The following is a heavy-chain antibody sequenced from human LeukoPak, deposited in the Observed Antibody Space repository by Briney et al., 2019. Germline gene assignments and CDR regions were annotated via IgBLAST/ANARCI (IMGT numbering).Heavy chain of an antibody. V-gene: IGHV3-33*01. J-gene: IGHJ4*02. D-gene: IGHD3-22*01. CDR1: GFTFSSYG. CDR2: IWYDGSNK. CDR3: ARDRGYGLYYFDY. Sequence: GGSLRLSCAASGFTFSSYGMHWVRQAPGKGLEWVAVIWYDGSNKYYADSVKGRFTISRDNSKNTLYLQMNSLRAEDTAVYYCARDRGYGLYYFDYWGQGILVTVSS.